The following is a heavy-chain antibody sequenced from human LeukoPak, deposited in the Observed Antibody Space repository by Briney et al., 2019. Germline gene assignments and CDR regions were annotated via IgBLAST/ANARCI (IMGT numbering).Heavy chain of an antibody. CDR2: ISSSSSTI. V-gene: IGHV3-48*02. D-gene: IGHD6-13*01. CDR1: GFTFSSYS. Sequence: GGSLRLSCAASGFTFSSYSMNWVRQAPGKGLEWVSYISSSSSTIYYADSVKGRFTISRDNAKNPLYLQMNSLRDEDTAVYYCARDPNYSSSWYVSYYYYYMDVWGKGTTVTVSS. CDR3: ARDPNYSSSWYVSYYYYYMDV. J-gene: IGHJ6*03.